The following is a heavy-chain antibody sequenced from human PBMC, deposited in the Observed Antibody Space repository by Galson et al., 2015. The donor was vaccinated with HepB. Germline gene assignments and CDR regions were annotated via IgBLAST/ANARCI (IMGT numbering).Heavy chain of an antibody. CDR2: IYYSGST. D-gene: IGHD2-21*01. V-gene: IGHV4-59*01. CDR1: GGSISSYY. J-gene: IGHJ2*01. Sequence: QVQLQESGPGLVKPSETLSLTCTVSGGSISSYYWSWIRQPPGKGLEWIGYIYYSGSTNYNPSLKSRVTISVDTSKNQFSLKLSSMTAADTAVCYCAGDHIRPGAGLWYFDLWGRGTLVTVSS. CDR3: AGDHIRPGAGLWYFDL.